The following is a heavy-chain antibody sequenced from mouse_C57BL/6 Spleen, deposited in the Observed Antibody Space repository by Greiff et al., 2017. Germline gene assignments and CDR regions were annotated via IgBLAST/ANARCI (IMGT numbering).Heavy chain of an antibody. J-gene: IGHJ1*03. V-gene: IGHV5-9-1*02. D-gene: IGHD2-2*01. Sequence: EVQLVESGEGLVKPGGSLKLSCAASGFTFSSYAMSWVRQTPEKRLELVAYISSGGDYIYYADTVKGRFTISRDNAWNTLYLQMSSLKSEDTAMYYCTRNGYDWYFDVWGTGTTVTVSS. CDR1: GFTFSSYA. CDR3: TRNGYDWYFDV. CDR2: ISSGGDYI.